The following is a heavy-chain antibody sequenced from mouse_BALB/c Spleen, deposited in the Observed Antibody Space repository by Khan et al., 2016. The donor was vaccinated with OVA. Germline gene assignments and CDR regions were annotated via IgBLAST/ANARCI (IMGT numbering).Heavy chain of an antibody. CDR3: SRGGAAYYRNDGGAMEY. D-gene: IGHD2-14*01. CDR1: GYTFTTAG. Sequence: QIQLVQSGPELKKPGETVRISCKASGYTFTTAGMQWVQKMPGKGLKWIGWINTHSGVPKYAEDFKGRFAFSLETSASTAYLQITNLKNEDTATLFCSRGGAAYYRNDGGAMEYWGQGTSVTVSS. J-gene: IGHJ4*01. CDR2: INTHSGVP. V-gene: IGHV9-4*02.